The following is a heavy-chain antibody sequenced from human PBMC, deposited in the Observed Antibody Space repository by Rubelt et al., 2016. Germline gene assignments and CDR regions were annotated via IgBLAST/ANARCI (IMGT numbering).Heavy chain of an antibody. CDR3: AKVGGGRVGAFDY. J-gene: IGHJ4*02. D-gene: IGHD1-26*01. CDR1: GFTFSSYA. CDR2: ISGSGGST. V-gene: IGHV3-23*01. Sequence: EAQLLESGGGLVQPGGSLRLSCAASGFTFSSYAMSWVRQAPGKGLEWVSAISGSGGSTYYADSVEGRVTISRDNSKNTLYLQMNSLRAEDTAVYYCAKVGGGRVGAFDYWGQGTLVTVSS.